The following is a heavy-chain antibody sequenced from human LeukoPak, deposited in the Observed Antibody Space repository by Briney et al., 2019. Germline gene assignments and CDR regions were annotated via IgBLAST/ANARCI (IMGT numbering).Heavy chain of an antibody. D-gene: IGHD2-2*01. CDR2: ISGNNDNP. J-gene: IGHJ4*02. CDR3: ARDGTSTDDY. V-gene: IGHV1-18*01. CDR1: GYTFSNFR. Sequence: ASVKVSCKTSGYTFSNFRINWVRQAPGQGLEWMGWISGNNDNPNYGQKFQGRFTVTTDSSTSTAYMELRNLRFDDTAVYYCARDGTSTDDYWGQGTLVTVSS.